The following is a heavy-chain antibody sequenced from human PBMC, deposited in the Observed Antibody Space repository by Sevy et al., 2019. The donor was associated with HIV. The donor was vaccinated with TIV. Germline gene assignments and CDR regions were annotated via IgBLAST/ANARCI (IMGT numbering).Heavy chain of an antibody. J-gene: IGHJ3*02. V-gene: IGHV3-23*01. CDR1: GFTFSSYA. Sequence: GGSLRLSCAASGFTFSSYAMSWVRQAPGKGLEWVSAISGSGGSTYYADSVKGRFTISRDNSKNTLYLQMNSLGAEDTAVYYCASKGYGGIVVFDAFDIWGQGTMVTVSS. D-gene: IGHD2-15*01. CDR3: ASKGYGGIVVFDAFDI. CDR2: ISGSGGST.